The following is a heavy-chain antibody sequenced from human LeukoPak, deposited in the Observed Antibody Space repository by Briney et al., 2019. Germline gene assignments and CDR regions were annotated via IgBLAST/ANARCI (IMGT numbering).Heavy chain of an antibody. D-gene: IGHD3-3*01. CDR2: IYSGGST. J-gene: IGHJ6*03. Sequence: VGSLRLSCAASGFTVSSNYMSWVRQAPGKGLEWGSVIYSGGSTYYADSVKRRFTIYRDNSQNTLYLQMNSLRAEDTAVYYCAREYYDFWSGLYYYYMAVWGKGTTVTVSS. CDR3: AREYYDFWSGLYYYYMAV. V-gene: IGHV3-66*02. CDR1: GFTVSSNY.